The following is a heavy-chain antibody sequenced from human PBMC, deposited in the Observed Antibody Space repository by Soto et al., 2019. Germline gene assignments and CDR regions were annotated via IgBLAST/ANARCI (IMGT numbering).Heavy chain of an antibody. D-gene: IGHD6-19*01. CDR2: INGDGSNT. CDR3: ARRVPVAGTAHWYFDL. J-gene: IGHJ2*01. V-gene: IGHV3-74*01. Sequence: EEQLVESGGGLAQPGGSLRLSCAASGFTFSSYWIHWVRQAPGKGLLWVSRINGDGSNTGYADSVKGRFTISRDNGKRTVYLQMHGLRDEDTAVYYCARRVPVAGTAHWYFDLWGRGTLVTVSS. CDR1: GFTFSSYW.